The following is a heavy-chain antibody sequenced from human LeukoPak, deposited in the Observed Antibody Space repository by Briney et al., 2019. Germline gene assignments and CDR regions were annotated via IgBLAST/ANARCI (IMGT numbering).Heavy chain of an antibody. Sequence: PSETLSLTCTVSGGSISSSSYYWGWIRQPPGKGLEWIGSIYYSGSTYYNPSLKSRVTISVDTSKNQFSLKLSSVTAADTAVYYCARDIHSSGYLSYYYYGMDVWGQGTTVTVSS. D-gene: IGHD3-22*01. CDR3: ARDIHSSGYLSYYYYGMDV. CDR2: IYYSGST. V-gene: IGHV4-39*07. J-gene: IGHJ6*02. CDR1: GGSISSSSYY.